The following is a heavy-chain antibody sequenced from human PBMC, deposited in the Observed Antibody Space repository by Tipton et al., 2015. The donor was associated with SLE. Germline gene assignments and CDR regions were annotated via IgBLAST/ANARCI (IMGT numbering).Heavy chain of an antibody. V-gene: IGHV5-51*01. CDR2: VFPGDSDA. CDR3: ARHDRGYSYGFDY. Sequence: QSGAEVKEPGESLKISCKGSGYSFPTTWIGWVRQKPGKGLEWLGIVFPGDSDARYSPSFQGQVTVSADKFSDTAYLQWTTLKASDTAMYYCARHDRGYSYGFDYWGQGTLVTVSS. D-gene: IGHD5-18*01. CDR1: GYSFPTTW. J-gene: IGHJ4*02.